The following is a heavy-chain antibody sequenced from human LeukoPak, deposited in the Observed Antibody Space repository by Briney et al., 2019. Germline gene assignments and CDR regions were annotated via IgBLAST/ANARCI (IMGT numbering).Heavy chain of an antibody. CDR2: MYYSGST. CDR3: VRYSSSSGWFDP. Sequence: PSETLSLTCTVSGGSTSSSGYYWGWIRQPPAKGLEWIGVMYYSGSTSYNASLKSRVTISVDTSKNQFSLKLSSVTAADTAVYYCVRYSSSSGWFDPWGQGTLVTVS. V-gene: IGHV4-39*01. D-gene: IGHD6-6*01. J-gene: IGHJ5*02. CDR1: GGSTSSSGYY.